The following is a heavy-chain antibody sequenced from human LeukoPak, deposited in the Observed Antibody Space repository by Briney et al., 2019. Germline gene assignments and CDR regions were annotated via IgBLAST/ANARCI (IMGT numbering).Heavy chain of an antibody. J-gene: IGHJ3*02. V-gene: IGHV4-59*01. Sequence: SETLSLTCTVSGGSISGYYWSWIRHPPGKGLEWIGCISYSGSTKYNPSLKSRVGISLDTSKKQFSLHLSSVTAADTAVYYCVRDFDAWNAIDIWGQGTMVTVSS. CDR2: ISYSGST. D-gene: IGHD3-3*01. CDR3: VRDFDAWNAIDI. CDR1: GGSISGYY.